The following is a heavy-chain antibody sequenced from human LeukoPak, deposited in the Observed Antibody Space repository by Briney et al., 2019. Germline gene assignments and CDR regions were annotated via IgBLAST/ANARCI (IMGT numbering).Heavy chain of an antibody. J-gene: IGHJ4*02. CDR3: TNQYSRGPPGY. CDR1: GGCISDYY. CDR2: IYYSGST. Sequence: SQTLSLTCTVSGGCISDYYWSWIRPPPGKGLECIGYIYYSGSTYYSPSLMSRVTISVDTSKNQFSLKLSSVIAADTAVYYCTNQYSRGPPGYWGQGTLVTVSS. D-gene: IGHD6-13*01. V-gene: IGHV4-59*08.